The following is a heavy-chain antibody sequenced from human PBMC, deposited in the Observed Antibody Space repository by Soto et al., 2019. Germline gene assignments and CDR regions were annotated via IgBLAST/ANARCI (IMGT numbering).Heavy chain of an antibody. J-gene: IGHJ4*02. Sequence: QLQLQESGPGLVKPSETLSLTCTVSGGSISSSSYYWGWIRQPPGKGLEWIGIIYYSGSTYYNPSLKSRVTISVDTSKNQSSLKLSSVTAADTAVYYCARRPSGSYSDYWGQGTLVTVSS. CDR1: GGSISSSSYY. D-gene: IGHD3-10*01. CDR2: IYYSGST. V-gene: IGHV4-39*01. CDR3: ARRPSGSYSDY.